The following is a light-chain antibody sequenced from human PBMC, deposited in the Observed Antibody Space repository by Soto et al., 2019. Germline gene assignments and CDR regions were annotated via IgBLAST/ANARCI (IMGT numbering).Light chain of an antibody. V-gene: IGLV4-69*01. Sequence: QAVVTQSPSASASLGASVKLTCTLSSGHSSYAIAWHQQRPEKGPRYLMKLNSDGSHSKGGGIPDRFSGSSSGAERYLTISSLQSEDEADYYCQTWGTGIQVVFGGGTKLTVL. CDR2: LNSDGSH. CDR3: QTWGTGIQVV. J-gene: IGLJ2*01. CDR1: SGHSSYA.